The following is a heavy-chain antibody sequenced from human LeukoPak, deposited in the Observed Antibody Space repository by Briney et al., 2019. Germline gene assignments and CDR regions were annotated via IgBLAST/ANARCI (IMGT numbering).Heavy chain of an antibody. V-gene: IGHV3-21*01. J-gene: IGHJ3*02. D-gene: IGHD6-13*01. CDR1: GFTVSSNY. CDR3: ARDGRSDRYSSSWYATDAFDI. Sequence: KSGGSLRLSCAASGFTVSSNYMSWVRQAPGKGLEWVSSISSSSSYIYYADSVKGRFTISRDNAKNSLYLQMNSLRAEDTAVYYCARDGRSDRYSSSWYATDAFDIWGQGTMVTVSS. CDR2: ISSSSSYI.